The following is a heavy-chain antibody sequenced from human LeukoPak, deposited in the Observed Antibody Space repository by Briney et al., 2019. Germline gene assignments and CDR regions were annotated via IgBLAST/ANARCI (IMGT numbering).Heavy chain of an antibody. V-gene: IGHV1-18*01. Sequence: ASVKVSCKASGYTFTSYGISWVRQAPGQGLEWMGWISAYNGNTKYAQKLQGRVTMTTDTSTSTAYMELRSLRSDDTAVYYCARGYCSSTSCYYFDYWGQGTLVTVSS. J-gene: IGHJ4*02. D-gene: IGHD2-2*01. CDR1: GYTFTSYG. CDR2: ISAYNGNT. CDR3: ARGYCSSTSCYYFDY.